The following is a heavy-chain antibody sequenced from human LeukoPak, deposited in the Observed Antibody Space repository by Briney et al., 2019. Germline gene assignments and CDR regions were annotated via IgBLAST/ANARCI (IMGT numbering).Heavy chain of an antibody. CDR2: ISGSGGST. Sequence: GGSLRLFCAASGFTFSNYAMSWVRQAPGKGLEWVSTISGSGGSTYYADSVKGRFTISRDNSKNTLYLQMNSLRAEDTAVYYCAKVYSSGWPKGYFDYWGQGTLVTVSS. CDR1: GFTFSNYA. J-gene: IGHJ4*02. CDR3: AKVYSSGWPKGYFDY. D-gene: IGHD6-19*01. V-gene: IGHV3-23*01.